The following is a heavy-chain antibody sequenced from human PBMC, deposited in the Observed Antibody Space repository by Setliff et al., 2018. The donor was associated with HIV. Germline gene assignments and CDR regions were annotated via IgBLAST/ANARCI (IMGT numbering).Heavy chain of an antibody. V-gene: IGHV3-20*04. Sequence: GGSLRLSCAASGFTFDDYGMSWVRQAPGKGLGWDSGINWNGGSTGHADSVKGRFTISRDNAKNSLYLQMNSLRAEDTALYYCARDQDTADDAFDIWGQGTMVTVSS. CDR3: ARDQDTADDAFDI. CDR2: INWNGGST. CDR1: GFTFDDYG. D-gene: IGHD5-18*01. J-gene: IGHJ3*02.